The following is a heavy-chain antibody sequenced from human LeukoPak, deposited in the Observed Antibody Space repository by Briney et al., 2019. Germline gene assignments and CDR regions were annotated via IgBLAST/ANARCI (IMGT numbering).Heavy chain of an antibody. CDR3: ARLRRNGNDWYADDS. J-gene: IGHJ4*02. D-gene: IGHD6-19*01. CDR1: GASVSSNY. CDR2: ISISDGT. V-gene: IGHV4-4*07. Sequence: PSETLSLTCTVSGASVSSNYWSWIRQSAAKGLEWIARISISDGTNYSPSLKSRVSMSVDASKNQFSLILTSATAADAAVYYCARLRRNGNDWYADDSWGQGILVTVSS.